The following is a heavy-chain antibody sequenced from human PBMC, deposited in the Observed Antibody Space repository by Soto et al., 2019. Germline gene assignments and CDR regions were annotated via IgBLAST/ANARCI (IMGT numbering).Heavy chain of an antibody. Sequence: QVQLVESGGGVVQPGRSLRLSCAASGFTFSSYGMHWVRQAPGKGLEWAAVISYDGSNKYYADSVKGRFTISRDNSKNTLNLQMNSLRAEETAVYYCANSPNPPIAAAGTSGYFDYWGQGTLVTVSS. D-gene: IGHD6-13*01. V-gene: IGHV3-30*18. CDR2: ISYDGSNK. CDR1: GFTFSSYG. CDR3: ANSPNPPIAAAGTSGYFDY. J-gene: IGHJ4*02.